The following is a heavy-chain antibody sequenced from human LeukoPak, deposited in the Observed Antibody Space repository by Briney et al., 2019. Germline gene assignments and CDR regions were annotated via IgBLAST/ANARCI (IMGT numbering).Heavy chain of an antibody. J-gene: IGHJ3*02. CDR3: ARVAPYIVVVVAATRVGAFDI. V-gene: IGHV4-34*01. D-gene: IGHD2-15*01. CDR1: GGSFSGYY. Sequence: SETLSLTYAAYGGSFSGYYWSWIRQPPGKGLEWIGEIKQIGSTNYNPSRKSRVTISVETSKNQFSLKLSSVTAADTAVYYCARVAPYIVVVVAATRVGAFDIWGQGTMVTVSS. CDR2: IKQIGST.